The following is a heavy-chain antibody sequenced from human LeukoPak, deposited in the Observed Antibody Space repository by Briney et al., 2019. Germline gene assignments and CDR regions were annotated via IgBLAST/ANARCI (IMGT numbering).Heavy chain of an antibody. CDR2: TYYRSKLDN. Sequence: SQTLSLTCAISGDSVSSNSVAWTWIRQSPSRGLEWLGRTYYRSKLDNDYAESVKSRITINPDTSKNQFSLQLNSVTPEDTAVYYCARDWYSSGYYRFDYWGQGTLVTVPS. CDR1: GDSVSSNSVA. V-gene: IGHV6-1*01. D-gene: IGHD6-19*01. CDR3: ARDWYSSGYYRFDY. J-gene: IGHJ4*02.